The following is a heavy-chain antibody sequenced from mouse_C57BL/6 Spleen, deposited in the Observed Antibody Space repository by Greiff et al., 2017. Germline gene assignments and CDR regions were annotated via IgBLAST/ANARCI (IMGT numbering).Heavy chain of an antibody. D-gene: IGHD2-3*01. CDR3: AVYDGYSGWFAY. CDR1: GYAFTNYL. V-gene: IGHV1-54*01. CDR2: INPGSGGT. Sequence: QVQLQQSGAELVRPGTSVKVSCKASGYAFTNYLIEWVKQRPGQGLEWIGVINPGSGGTNYNEKFKGKATLTADKSSSTAYMQLSSLTSEDSAVYVCAVYDGYSGWFAYWGQGTLVTVSA. J-gene: IGHJ3*01.